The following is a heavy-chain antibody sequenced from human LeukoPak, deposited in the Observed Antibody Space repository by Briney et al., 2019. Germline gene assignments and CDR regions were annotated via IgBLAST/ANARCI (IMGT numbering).Heavy chain of an antibody. V-gene: IGHV3-30-3*01. CDR2: ISYDGSNK. CDR3: ATDREYYYDSLVY. CDR1: GFTFSSYA. Sequence: GGSLRLSCAASGFTFSSYAMHWVRQAPGKGLEWVAVISYDGSNKYYADSVKGRFTISRDNSKNTLYLQMNSLRAEDTAVYYCATDREYYYDSLVYWGQGTLVIVSS. D-gene: IGHD3-22*01. J-gene: IGHJ4*02.